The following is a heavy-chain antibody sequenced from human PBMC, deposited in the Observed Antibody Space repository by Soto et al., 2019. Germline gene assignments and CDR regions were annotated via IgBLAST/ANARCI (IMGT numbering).Heavy chain of an antibody. V-gene: IGHV3-23*01. CDR1: GFTFSSYA. CDR2: IRGSGGNT. Sequence: GGSLRLSCAASGFTFSSYAMSWVRQAPGKGLEWVSVIRGSGGNTYYADSVRGRFTISSDNSKNTLYLQMNSLRAEDTAVYYCAKEWGDWYGNYYYYYGMDVWGHGTTVTVSS. J-gene: IGHJ6*02. CDR3: AKEWGDWYGNYYYYYGMDV. D-gene: IGHD2-21*02.